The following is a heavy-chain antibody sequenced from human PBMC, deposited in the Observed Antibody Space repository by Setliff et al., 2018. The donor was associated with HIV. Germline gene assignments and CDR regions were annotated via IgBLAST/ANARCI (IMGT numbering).Heavy chain of an antibody. J-gene: IGHJ3*02. V-gene: IGHV1-18*01. D-gene: IGHD2-2*01. CDR1: GYTFSTYG. CDR2: ISAYNGNT. Sequence: ASVKVSCKASGYTFSTYGISWVRQAPGQGLEWMGWISAYNGNTNYAQKLKGRFTVTTDTSTSTDYLELRSLRSDDTAVYYCAKDRGVYCISSSCYSPVDAFDIWGQGTMVTVSS. CDR3: AKDRGVYCISSSCYSPVDAFDI.